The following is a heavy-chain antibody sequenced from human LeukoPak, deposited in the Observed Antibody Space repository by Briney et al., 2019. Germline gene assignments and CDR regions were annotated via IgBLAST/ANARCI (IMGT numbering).Heavy chain of an antibody. V-gene: IGHV4-39*07. CDR1: GGSINSNAYY. CDR2: IYYSGST. D-gene: IGHD2-2*01. CDR3: ARKRGYCSSTSCLFFDY. J-gene: IGHJ4*02. Sequence: SETLSLTCTVSGGSINSNAYYWGWIRQPPGKGLEWIGSIYYSGSTYYNPSLKSRVTISVDTSKNQFSLKLSSVTAADTAVYYCARKRGYCSSTSCLFFDYWGQGTLVTVSS.